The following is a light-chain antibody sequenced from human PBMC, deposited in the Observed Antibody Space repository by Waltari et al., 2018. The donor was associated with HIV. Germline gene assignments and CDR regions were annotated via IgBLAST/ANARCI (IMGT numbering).Light chain of an antibody. Sequence: IQLPQSPPSLSASLGDRLTTTSQASQETNTRLAWYQQKPGKAPDLLIYASSRLQSGVPSRFSGSGSGTFFTLTSDDFQTDDSATYDGQHGSDFPRSFGGGTKVEI. CDR2: ASS. V-gene: IGKV1-12*01. CDR1: QETNTR. J-gene: IGKJ4*01. CDR3: QHGSDFPRS.